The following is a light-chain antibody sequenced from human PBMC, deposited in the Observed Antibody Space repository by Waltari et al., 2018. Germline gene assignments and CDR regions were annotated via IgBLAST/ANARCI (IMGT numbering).Light chain of an antibody. J-gene: IGLJ3*02. CDR1: RPNSARYD. CDR2: YNN. Sequence: QSVLTPPPSLSGTPGQMVTISCPGRRPNSARYDANWYQQFPGTAPKLLIYYNNQRPSGVPDRFSGSKSGTSASLAIRGLQSADEADYHCSAWDDSLNAWVFGGGTRLTVL. CDR3: SAWDDSLNAWV. V-gene: IGLV1-44*01.